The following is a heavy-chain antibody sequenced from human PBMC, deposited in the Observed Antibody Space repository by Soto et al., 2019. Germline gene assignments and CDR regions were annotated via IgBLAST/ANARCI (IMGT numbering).Heavy chain of an antibody. J-gene: IGHJ2*01. CDR3: AKVGYYRSGYWYFDL. CDR1: GFTFSSYA. V-gene: IGHV3-23*01. D-gene: IGHD3-10*01. Sequence: EVQLLESGGGLVQPGGSLRLSCAASGFTFSSYAMSWVRQAPGKGLXXXXAFXTIGDSTHYADSVKGRFTISRDNPKNTLHLEMNSLRAEDTAVYYCAKVGYYRSGYWYFDLWGRGTLVTVSS. CDR2: FXTIGDST.